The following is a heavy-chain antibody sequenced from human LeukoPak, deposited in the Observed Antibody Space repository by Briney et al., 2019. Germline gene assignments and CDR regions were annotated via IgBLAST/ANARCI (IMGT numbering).Heavy chain of an antibody. CDR3: AKLWRGSHPRYFDH. CDR2: ITDSGSTT. J-gene: IGHJ4*02. V-gene: IGHV3-23*01. Sequence: GGSLRLSCAASGFSFSSYAMSWVRQAPGKGLEWVSTITDSGSTTFYADSVRGRFTTSRDNFKDTVYLQMNSLRAEDTAIYYCAKLWRGSHPRYFDHWGQGTLVTVSS. CDR1: GFSFSSYA. D-gene: IGHD1-26*01.